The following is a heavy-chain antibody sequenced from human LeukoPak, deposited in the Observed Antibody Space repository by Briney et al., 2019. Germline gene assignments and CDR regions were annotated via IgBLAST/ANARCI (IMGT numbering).Heavy chain of an antibody. D-gene: IGHD3-22*01. CDR3: ARDQYYYDSSGYYRFDY. J-gene: IGHJ4*02. CDR2: IHTSGST. CDR1: GNSFGDYY. V-gene: IGHV4-4*07. Sequence: SETLSLTCTVSGNSFGDYYWSWIRQPAGKGLEWIGRIHTSGSTKYNPSLKSRVTMSVDTSKNQFSLKLNSVTAADTAVYYCARDQYYYDSSGYYRFDYWGQGTLVTVSS.